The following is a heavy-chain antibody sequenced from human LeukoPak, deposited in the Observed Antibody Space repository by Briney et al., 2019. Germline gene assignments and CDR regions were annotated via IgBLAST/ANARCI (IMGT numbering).Heavy chain of an antibody. CDR1: GGTFSRYA. Sequence: SVKVSCKASGGTFSRYAISWVRQAPGQGLEWMGGIIPIFGTANYAQKFQGRVTITTDESTSTAYMELSSLRSEATAVYYCARVDCSGGSCYRPFFDYWGQGTLVTVSS. D-gene: IGHD2-15*01. CDR2: IIPIFGTA. CDR3: ARVDCSGGSCYRPFFDY. V-gene: IGHV1-69*05. J-gene: IGHJ4*02.